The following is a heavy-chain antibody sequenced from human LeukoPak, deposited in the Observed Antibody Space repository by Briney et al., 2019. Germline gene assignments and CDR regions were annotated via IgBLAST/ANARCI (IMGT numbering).Heavy chain of an antibody. V-gene: IGHV4-39*07. CDR1: GGSISSSNYY. CDR3: ARLIVGATTS. CDR2: IYYSGIT. D-gene: IGHD1-26*01. J-gene: IGHJ4*02. Sequence: PSETLSLTCTVSGGSISSSNYYWGWIRQPPGKGLEWIGSIYYSGITYYNPSLKSRVSISVDTSKNQFSLRLTSVTAADTAVYYCARLIVGATTSWGQGTLVTVSS.